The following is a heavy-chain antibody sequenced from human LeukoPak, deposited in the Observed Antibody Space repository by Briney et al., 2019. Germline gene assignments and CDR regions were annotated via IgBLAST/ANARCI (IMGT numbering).Heavy chain of an antibody. Sequence: KPSETLSLTCTVSGGSISSYYWGWIRQPPGKGLEWIGSIYYSGSTYYNPSLKSRVTISVDTSKNQFSLKLSSVTAADTVVYYCASVIVWRAPGWFDPWGQGTLVTVSS. V-gene: IGHV4-39*07. J-gene: IGHJ5*02. D-gene: IGHD2-21*01. CDR1: GGSISSYY. CDR2: IYYSGST. CDR3: ASVIVWRAPGWFDP.